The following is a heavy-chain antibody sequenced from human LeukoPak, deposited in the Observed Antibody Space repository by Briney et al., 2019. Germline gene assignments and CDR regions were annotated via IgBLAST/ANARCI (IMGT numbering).Heavy chain of an antibody. Sequence: ASVKVSCKASGYTFTSYYMHWVRQAPGQGLEWMGIINPSGGSTTYAQKFQGRVTMTTDTSTSTAYMELRSLRSDDTAVYYCARDYDILTGYYDYWGQGTLVTVSS. D-gene: IGHD3-9*01. CDR1: GYTFTSYY. V-gene: IGHV1-46*01. CDR2: INPSGGST. J-gene: IGHJ4*02. CDR3: ARDYDILTGYYDY.